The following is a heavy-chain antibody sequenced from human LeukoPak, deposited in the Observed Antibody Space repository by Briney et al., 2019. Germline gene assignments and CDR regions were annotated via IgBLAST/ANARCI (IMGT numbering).Heavy chain of an antibody. CDR2: IYTSGST. Sequence: SETLSLTCTVSGGSISSYYWSWIRQPAGKGLEWIGRIYTSGSTNYHPSLMSRVTMSVDTSKNQFSLNLSSVTAADTAVYYCAREGGYRPLDYWGQGTLVTVSS. D-gene: IGHD1-26*01. CDR1: GGSISSYY. J-gene: IGHJ4*02. CDR3: AREGGYRPLDY. V-gene: IGHV4-4*07.